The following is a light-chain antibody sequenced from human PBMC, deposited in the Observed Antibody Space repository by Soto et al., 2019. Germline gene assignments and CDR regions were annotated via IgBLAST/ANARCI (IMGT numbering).Light chain of an antibody. CDR1: SSDVGGYNF. V-gene: IGLV2-14*01. Sequence: QSVLTQPASVSGSPGQLITISCTGTSSDVGGYNFVSWYQQHPGKAPKLMIYDVTNRPSGVSNRFSGSKSGNTASLTISGLQAEDEADSYCLSYSSSTSPYVLGTGTKVTVL. CDR3: LSYSSSTSPYV. CDR2: DVT. J-gene: IGLJ1*01.